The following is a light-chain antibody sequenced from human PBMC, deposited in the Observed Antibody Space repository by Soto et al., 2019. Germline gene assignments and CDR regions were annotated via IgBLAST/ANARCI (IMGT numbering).Light chain of an antibody. V-gene: IGKV3-20*01. CDR3: QQYNGPPTT. J-gene: IGKJ5*01. CDR1: QSVSNDF. CDR2: GAS. Sequence: ILATRSPASLSFSPGESATLSFRASQSVSNDFLAWYQQKPGQAPRLLIDGASTRAAGIPDRFSGSGSGTDFTLTITRLEPEDSAVYFCQQYNGPPTTFGQGTRLEIK.